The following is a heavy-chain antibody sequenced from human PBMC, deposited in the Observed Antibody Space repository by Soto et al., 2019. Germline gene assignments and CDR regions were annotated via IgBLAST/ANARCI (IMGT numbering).Heavy chain of an antibody. J-gene: IGHJ6*02. CDR3: GRHPGGRGYYYGMDV. CDR1: GGTFSSYA. CDR2: IIPIFGTA. Sequence: QVQLVQSGAEVKKPGSSVKVSCKASGGTFSSYAISWVRQAPGQGLEWMGGIIPIFGTANYAQKCQGRVTITAKESTSSAYMELSSLRSEDTAVYYCGRHPGGRGYYYGMDVWGQGTTVSVSS. D-gene: IGHD2-15*01. V-gene: IGHV1-69*12.